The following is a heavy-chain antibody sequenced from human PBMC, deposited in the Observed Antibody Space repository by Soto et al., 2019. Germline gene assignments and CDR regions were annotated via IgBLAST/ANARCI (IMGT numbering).Heavy chain of an antibody. D-gene: IGHD2-15*01. J-gene: IGHJ6*02. CDR1: GFTFSSYA. Sequence: EVQLVESGGGLVQPGGSLRLSCSASGFTFSSYAMHWVRQAPGKGLEYVSAISSNGGSTYYADSVKGRFTISRDNSKKTVYLQMSSLRAVDTAVYYCVKVGVGCSGGSCYSGLYGMDVWGQGTTVTVSS. CDR3: VKVGVGCSGGSCYSGLYGMDV. V-gene: IGHV3-64D*06. CDR2: ISSNGGST.